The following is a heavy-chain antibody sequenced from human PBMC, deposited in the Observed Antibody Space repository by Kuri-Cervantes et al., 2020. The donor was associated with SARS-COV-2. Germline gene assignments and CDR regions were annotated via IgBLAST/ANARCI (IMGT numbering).Heavy chain of an antibody. CDR3: ATTDTAMVPEFDY. D-gene: IGHD5-18*01. Sequence: SVKVSCKASGGTFSSYAISWVRQAPGQGLEWMGGIIPIFGTANYAQKFQGRVTTTADKSTSTAYMELSSLRSEDTAVYYCATTDTAMVPEFDYWGQGTLVTVSS. CDR2: IIPIFGTA. V-gene: IGHV1-69*06. J-gene: IGHJ4*02. CDR1: GGTFSSYA.